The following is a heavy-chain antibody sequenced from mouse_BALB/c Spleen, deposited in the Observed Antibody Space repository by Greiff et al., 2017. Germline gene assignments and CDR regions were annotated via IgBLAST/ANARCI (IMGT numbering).Heavy chain of an antibody. J-gene: IGHJ2*01. CDR2: ISSGGSYT. V-gene: IGHV5-6*01. CDR1: GFTFSSYG. D-gene: IGHD1-1*01. CDR3: ARQGNRDYYGSSYDY. Sequence: EVKLMESGGDLVKPGGSLKLSCAASGFTFSSYGMSWVRQTPDKRLEWVATISSGGSYTYYPDSVKGRFTISRDNAKNTLYLQMSSLKSEDTAMYYCARQGNRDYYGSSYDYWGQGTTLTVSS.